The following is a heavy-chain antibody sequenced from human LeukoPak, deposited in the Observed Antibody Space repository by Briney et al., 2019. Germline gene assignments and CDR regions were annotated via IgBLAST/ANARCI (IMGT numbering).Heavy chain of an antibody. CDR2: ISSSGSTI. D-gene: IGHD4-17*01. V-gene: IGHV3-48*03. CDR1: GFTFSSYE. Sequence: GGSLRLSCAASGFTFSSYEMNWVRQAPGKGLEWVSYISSSGSTIYYADSVKGRFTISRDNAKNSLYLQMNSLRAEDTAVYYCARLRYGDYAMDYWGQGTLVTVSS. CDR3: ARLRYGDYAMDY. J-gene: IGHJ4*02.